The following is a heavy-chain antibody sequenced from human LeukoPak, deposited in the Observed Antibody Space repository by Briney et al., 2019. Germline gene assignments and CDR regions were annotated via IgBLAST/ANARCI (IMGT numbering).Heavy chain of an antibody. CDR1: EFTVSKNY. J-gene: IGHJ6*04. V-gene: IGHV3-11*04. D-gene: IGHD3-10*02. CDR3: AELGITMIGGV. CDR2: ISSSGSTI. Sequence: GGSLRLSCAASEFTVSKNYMRWFRQAPGKGLEWVSYISSSGSTIYYADSVKGRFTISRDNAKNSLYLQMNSLRAEDTAVYYCAELGITMIGGVWGKGTTVTISS.